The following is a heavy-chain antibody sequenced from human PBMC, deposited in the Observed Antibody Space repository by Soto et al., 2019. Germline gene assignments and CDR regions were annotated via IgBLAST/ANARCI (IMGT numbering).Heavy chain of an antibody. CDR1: GGTFSSYA. V-gene: IGHV1-18*01. CDR3: ARGPGYCSGGSCQARAFDI. CDR2: ISAYNGNT. J-gene: IGHJ3*02. Sequence: ASVKVSCKASGGTFSSYAISWVRQAPGQGLEWMGWISAYNGNTNYAQKLQGRVTMTTDTSTSTAYMELRSLRSDDTAVYYCARGPGYCSGGSCQARAFDIWGQGTMVTVSS. D-gene: IGHD2-15*01.